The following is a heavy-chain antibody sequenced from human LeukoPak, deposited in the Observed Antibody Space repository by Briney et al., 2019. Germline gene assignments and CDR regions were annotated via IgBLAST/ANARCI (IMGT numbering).Heavy chain of an antibody. CDR1: GYTRTELS. D-gene: IGHD6-19*01. V-gene: IGHV1-24*01. CDR2: FDPEDGET. Sequence: GASVKVSCKVSGYTRTELSMHWVRQAPGKGLEWMGGFDPEDGETIYAQKFQGRVTMTEDTSTDTAYMELSSLRSEDTAVYYCATRGSGRSSGWYLRYFQHWGQGTLVTVSS. CDR3: ATRGSGRSSGWYLRYFQH. J-gene: IGHJ1*01.